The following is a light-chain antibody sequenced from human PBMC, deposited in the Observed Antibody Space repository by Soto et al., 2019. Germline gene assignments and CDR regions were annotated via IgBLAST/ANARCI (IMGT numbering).Light chain of an antibody. J-gene: IGLJ2*01. CDR3: CSYAGTYTFVV. CDR2: DVS. Sequence: QSVLTQPRSVSGSPGQLVTISCTGTSSDVGGYNYVSWYQHHPGKAPKLMIYDVSKRPSGVPDRFSGSKSGNTASLTISGLQAEDEADYYCCSYAGTYTFVVFGGGTKVTVL. V-gene: IGLV2-11*01. CDR1: SSDVGGYNY.